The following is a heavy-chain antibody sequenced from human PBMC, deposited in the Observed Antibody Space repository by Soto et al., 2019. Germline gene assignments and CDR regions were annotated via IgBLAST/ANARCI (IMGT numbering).Heavy chain of an antibody. CDR3: ARDGAAAGTPYGMDV. CDR1: GGSISSYY. D-gene: IGHD6-13*01. Sequence: LSLTCTVSGGSISSYYWSWIRQPPGKGLEWIGYIYYSGSTNYNPSLKSRVTISVDTSKNQFSLKLSSVTAADTAVYYCARDGAAAGTPYGMDVWGQGTTVTVSS. J-gene: IGHJ6*02. CDR2: IYYSGST. V-gene: IGHV4-59*01.